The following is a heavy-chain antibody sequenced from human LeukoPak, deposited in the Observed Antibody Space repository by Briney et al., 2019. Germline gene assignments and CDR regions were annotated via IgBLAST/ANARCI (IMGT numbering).Heavy chain of an antibody. CDR3: AREGVAVAGTPSGY. J-gene: IGHJ4*02. D-gene: IGHD6-19*01. CDR2: IYHSGST. Sequence: PSETLSPTCAVSGYSISSGYYWGWIRQPPGKGLEWIGSIYHSGSTYYNPSLKSRVTISVDTSKNQFSLKLSSVTAADTAVYYCAREGVAVAGTPSGYWGQGTLVTVSS. V-gene: IGHV4-38-2*02. CDR1: GYSISSGYY.